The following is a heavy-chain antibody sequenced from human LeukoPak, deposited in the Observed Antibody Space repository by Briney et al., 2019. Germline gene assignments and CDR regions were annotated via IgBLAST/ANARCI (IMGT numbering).Heavy chain of an antibody. CDR1: GGSISSNY. CDR3: AREGGQERYFDY. Sequence: SETLSLTCTVSGGSISSNYWTWIRQPAGKGLEWIGRIHTSGTTNYNPSLKSRVTMSIGTSKNQFSLNMTSVTAAATAVYYCAREGGQERYFDYWGQGTLVTVSS. V-gene: IGHV4-4*07. J-gene: IGHJ4*02. CDR2: IHTSGTT.